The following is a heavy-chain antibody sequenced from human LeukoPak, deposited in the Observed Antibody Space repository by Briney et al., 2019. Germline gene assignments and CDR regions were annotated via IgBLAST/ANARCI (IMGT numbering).Heavy chain of an antibody. J-gene: IGHJ4*02. CDR2: IYSGGST. V-gene: IGHV3-53*01. D-gene: IGHD3-10*01. CDR1: GFTVSSNY. CDR3: ARGPPYYYGSPAYYFDY. Sequence: GGSLRLSCAASGFTVSSNYMSWVRRAPGKGLEWVSVIYSGGSTYYADSVKGRFTISRDNSKNTLYLQMNSLRAEDTAVYYCARGPPYYYGSPAYYFDYWGQGTLVTVSS.